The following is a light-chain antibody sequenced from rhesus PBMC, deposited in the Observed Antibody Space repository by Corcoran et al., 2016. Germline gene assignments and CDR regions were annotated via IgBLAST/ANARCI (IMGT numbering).Light chain of an antibody. V-gene: IGLV2-32*01. CDR3: CSYAGSYTFL. J-gene: IGLJ2*01. CDR1: RSDIGGYNY. CDR2: EVS. Sequence: QAALTQPRSVCGSPGQSVTISCTGTRSDIGGYNYASWYQQHPGTAPKLMIYEVSKRPSGVSDRFSGSKSGNTASLTISGLQAEDEADYYCCSYAGSYTFLFGGGTRLTVL.